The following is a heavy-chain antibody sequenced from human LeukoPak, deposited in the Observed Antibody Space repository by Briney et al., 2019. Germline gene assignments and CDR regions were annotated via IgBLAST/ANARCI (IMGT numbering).Heavy chain of an antibody. Sequence: SQTLSLTCAVSGGSISSCGYSWSWIRQPPGKGLEWIGYIYHSGSTYYNPSLKSRVTISVDRSKNQFSLKLSSVTAADTAVYYCARSLHYSGWFDPWGQGTLVTVSS. V-gene: IGHV4-30-2*01. CDR1: GGSISSCGYS. CDR2: IYHSGST. D-gene: IGHD4-4*01. CDR3: ARSLHYSGWFDP. J-gene: IGHJ5*02.